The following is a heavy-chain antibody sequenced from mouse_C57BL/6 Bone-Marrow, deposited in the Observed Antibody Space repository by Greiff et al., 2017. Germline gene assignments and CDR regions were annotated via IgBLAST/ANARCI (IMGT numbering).Heavy chain of an antibody. D-gene: IGHD1-2*01. J-gene: IGHJ2*01. Sequence: EVQGVESGGDLVKPGGSLKLSCAASGFTFSSYGMSWVRQTPDKRLEWVATISSGGSYTYYPDSVKGRFTISRDNAKNTLYLQMSSLKSEDTAMYYCARHPSLNGNYFDYWGQGTTLTVSS. CDR3: ARHPSLNGNYFDY. CDR1: GFTFSSYG. CDR2: ISSGGSYT. V-gene: IGHV5-6*01.